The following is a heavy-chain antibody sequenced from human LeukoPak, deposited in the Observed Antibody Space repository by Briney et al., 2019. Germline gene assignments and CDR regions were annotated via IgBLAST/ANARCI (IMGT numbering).Heavy chain of an antibody. CDR2: ISISCLTI. Sequence: GGSLRLSCVASGFTFSDHYMSWIRQAPGTGLEWVAYISISCLTIYYADSVKGRFTISRDNANNSLFLQMNSLRAEDTAVYYCARGHIGTAMYNFDSWAQGTLVTVSS. V-gene: IGHV3-11*01. CDR3: ARGHIGTAMYNFDS. CDR1: GFTFSDHY. J-gene: IGHJ4*02. D-gene: IGHD5-18*01.